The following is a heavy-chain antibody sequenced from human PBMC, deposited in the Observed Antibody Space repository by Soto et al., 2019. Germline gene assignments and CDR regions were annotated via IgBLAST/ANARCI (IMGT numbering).Heavy chain of an antibody. CDR3: EKDKGLSQLELLIYYPMDV. V-gene: IGHV3-30*18. CDR2: ISYDGSDK. D-gene: IGHD1-26*01. CDR1: GFSFSSHG. J-gene: IGHJ6*02. Sequence: QVQLVESGGGVVQPGRSLGLSCAASGFSFSSHGMHWVRQAPGKGLEWVAVISYDGSDKHHTDSVKGRFTISRDNSNHTNYQQINSLSAEDTAVYYCEKDKGLSQLELLIYYPMDVWGQGTTVTVSS.